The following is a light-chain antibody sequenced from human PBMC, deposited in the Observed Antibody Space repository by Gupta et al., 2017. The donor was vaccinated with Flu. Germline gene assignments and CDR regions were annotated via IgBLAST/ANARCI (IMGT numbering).Light chain of an antibody. CDR3: QVYDGGRT. Sequence: IQMTQSPSSLSAFIGDRVTITCRASHAISNHLAWYQHKPGRVPRLLIYAASTLQAGVPSRFSGSGSGPDFTLTISRLQPEYVATYDCQVYDGGRTFGPGTKVDVK. J-gene: IGKJ3*01. CDR1: HAISNH. V-gene: IGKV1-27*01. CDR2: AAS.